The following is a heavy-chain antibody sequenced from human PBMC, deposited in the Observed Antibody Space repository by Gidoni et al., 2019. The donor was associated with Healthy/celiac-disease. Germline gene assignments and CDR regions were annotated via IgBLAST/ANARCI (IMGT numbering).Heavy chain of an antibody. V-gene: IGHV3-48*03. CDR3: ARAPERGDAFDI. J-gene: IGHJ3*02. Sequence: EVQLVESGGGLVQHGGSLRLSCAASGFTFSSYEMNWVRQAPGKGLEWVSYISSSGSTIYYADSVKGRFTISRDNAKNSLYLQMNSLRAEDTAVYYCARAPERGDAFDIWGQGTMVTVSS. CDR2: ISSSGSTI. D-gene: IGHD1-26*01. CDR1: GFTFSSYE.